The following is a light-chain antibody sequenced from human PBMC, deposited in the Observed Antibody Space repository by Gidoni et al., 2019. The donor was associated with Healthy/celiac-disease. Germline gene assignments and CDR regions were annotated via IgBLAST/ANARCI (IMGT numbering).Light chain of an antibody. Sequence: DIVMTQSPLSLPVTPGETASLSCRASQSLRHSNGYNYLDWYLQKPGQSPQLLIYFGSNRASGVPDRFSGSGSGTDFTLNISRVEAEDGGVYYCLQALQTSRRTFGQGTKLEIK. J-gene: IGKJ2*01. CDR1: QSLRHSNGYNY. CDR3: LQALQTSRRT. V-gene: IGKV2-28*01. CDR2: FGS.